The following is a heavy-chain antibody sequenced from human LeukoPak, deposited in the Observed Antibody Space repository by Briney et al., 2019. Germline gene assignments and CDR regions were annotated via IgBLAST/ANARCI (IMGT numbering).Heavy chain of an antibody. D-gene: IGHD4-17*01. CDR2: ISGSGGRT. CDR3: AKSLGGDYFYYGMDV. CDR1: GFTFSSYA. J-gene: IGHJ6*01. V-gene: IGHV3-23*01. Sequence: PGGSLRLSCAASGFTFSSYAMSWVRQAPGKGLEWVSAISGSGGRTYYADSVKGRFTISRDNAKNTLYLQMNSLRPEDTAVYYCAKSLGGDYFYYGMDVWGXXXXXTVS.